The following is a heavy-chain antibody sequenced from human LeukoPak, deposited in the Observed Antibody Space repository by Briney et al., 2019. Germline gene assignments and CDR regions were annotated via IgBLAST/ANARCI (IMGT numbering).Heavy chain of an antibody. CDR2: IYSGGST. D-gene: IGHD3-10*01. J-gene: IGHJ6*02. CDR3: ARGDRHGGYGMDV. V-gene: IGHV3-66*01. Sequence: GGSLRLSCAASGFTVSSNYMSWVRQAPGKGLEWVSVIYSGGSTYYADSVKGRFTISRDNSKNTLYLQMNSLRAEDTAVYYCARGDRHGGYGMDVWGQGTTVTVSS. CDR1: GFTVSSNY.